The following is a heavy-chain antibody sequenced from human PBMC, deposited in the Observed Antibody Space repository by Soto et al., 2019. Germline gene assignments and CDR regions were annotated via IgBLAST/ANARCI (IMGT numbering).Heavy chain of an antibody. D-gene: IGHD3-10*01. J-gene: IGHJ4*02. V-gene: IGHV3-11*06. CDR1: GFTFSDYY. Sequence: GGSLRLSCAASGFTFSDYYMSWIRQAPGKGLEWVSYISSSSSYTNYADSVKGRFTISRDNAKNSLYLQMNSLRAEDTAVYYCARELQLMVRGVIHPPNDYWGQGTLVTVSS. CDR3: ARELQLMVRGVIHPPNDY. CDR2: ISSSSSYT.